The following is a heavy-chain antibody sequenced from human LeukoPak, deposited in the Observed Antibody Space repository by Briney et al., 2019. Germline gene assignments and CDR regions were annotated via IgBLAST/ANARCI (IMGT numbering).Heavy chain of an antibody. D-gene: IGHD3-16*01. V-gene: IGHV5-51*01. Sequence: GESLKISCKGSGYSFTSYWIAWVRQKPGKGLEWMGMIYNGDPDIRYNPSFQGQVTFSVDKSITTAYLQWSSLEASDTAMYYCARHGNWGPLDFRGQGTLVTVSS. J-gene: IGHJ4*02. CDR2: IYNGDPDI. CDR1: GYSFTSYW. CDR3: ARHGNWGPLDF.